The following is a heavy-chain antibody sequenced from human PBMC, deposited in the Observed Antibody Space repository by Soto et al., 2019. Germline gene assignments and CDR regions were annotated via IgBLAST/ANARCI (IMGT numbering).Heavy chain of an antibody. Sequence: GGSLRLSCAASGFTFSSYGMHWVRQAPGKGLEWVAVIWYDGSNKYYADSVKGRFTISRDNSKNTLYLQMNSLRAEDTAVYYCARHLGYSYGSYYYYGMDVWGQGTTVTVSS. V-gene: IGHV3-33*01. D-gene: IGHD5-18*01. CDR2: IWYDGSNK. CDR1: GFTFSSYG. CDR3: ARHLGYSYGSYYYYGMDV. J-gene: IGHJ6*02.